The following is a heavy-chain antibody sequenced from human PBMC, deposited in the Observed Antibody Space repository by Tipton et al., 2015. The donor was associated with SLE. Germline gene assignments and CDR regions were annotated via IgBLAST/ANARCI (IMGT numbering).Heavy chain of an antibody. CDR2: IYYSGST. J-gene: IGHJ1*01. V-gene: IGHV4-28*01. Sequence: LRLSCAVSGYSISNSNWWAWIRQPPGKGLEWIGYIYYSGSTFYNPSLKSRVTTSVDTSKNQFSLKLSSVTAADTAVYYCATGYDFQTGWFQHWGQGTLVTVSS. CDR1: GYSISNSNW. CDR3: ATGYDFQTGWFQH. D-gene: IGHD5-12*01.